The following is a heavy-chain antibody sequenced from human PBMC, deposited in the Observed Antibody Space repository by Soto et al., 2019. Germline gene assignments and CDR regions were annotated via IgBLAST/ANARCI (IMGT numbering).Heavy chain of an antibody. Sequence: QPGGSLRLSCVASGFTFSSYAMHWVRQAPGKGLEWVAAISLDGRNENYAASVKGRFNISRDNSKNTMYLQMNKLRTEDTAVYFCAKDGVGVVAVTRWFDLWGLGSLGTGSS. CDR2: ISLDGRNE. V-gene: IGHV3-30-3*02. J-gene: IGHJ5*02. CDR3: AKDGVGVVAVTRWFDL. D-gene: IGHD2-15*01. CDR1: GFTFSSYA.